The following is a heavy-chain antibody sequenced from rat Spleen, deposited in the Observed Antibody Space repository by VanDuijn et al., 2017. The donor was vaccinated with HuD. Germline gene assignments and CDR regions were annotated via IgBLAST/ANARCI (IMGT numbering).Heavy chain of an antibody. Sequence: EVQLVESGGGLVQPGRSLKLSCAASGFTLSDYYMAWVRQAPTKGPEWVASISFDGSTTYYRDSVKGRFTISRDNTKSTLYLQMNSLRSEDTATYYCTTENYWFAYWGQGTLVTVSS. CDR2: ISFDGSTT. V-gene: IGHV5-20*01. CDR1: GFTLSDYY. CDR3: TTENYWFAY. D-gene: IGHD1-10*01. J-gene: IGHJ3*01.